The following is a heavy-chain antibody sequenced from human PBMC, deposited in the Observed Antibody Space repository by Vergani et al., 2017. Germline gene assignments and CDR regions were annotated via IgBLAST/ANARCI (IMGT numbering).Heavy chain of an antibody. D-gene: IGHD2-15*01. CDR3: ARVRPNDCSGGSCDLNY. Sequence: EVQLVESGGGLVQPGGSLRLSCAASGFTFSSYWMSWVRQAPGKGLEWVANIKQDGSEKYYVDSVKGRFTITRDNAKNSLYLQMNSLRAEDTAVYYCARVRPNDCSGGSCDLNYWGQGTLVTVSS. V-gene: IGHV3-7*01. J-gene: IGHJ4*02. CDR2: IKQDGSEK. CDR1: GFTFSSYW.